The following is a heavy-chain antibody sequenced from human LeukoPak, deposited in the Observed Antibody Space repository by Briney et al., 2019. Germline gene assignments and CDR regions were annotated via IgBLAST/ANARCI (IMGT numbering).Heavy chain of an antibody. D-gene: IGHD4-11*01. J-gene: IGHJ6*02. CDR1: GYTFTGYY. Sequence: ASVKVSCKASGYTFTGYYMHWVRQAPGQGLEWMGWINPNSGGTNYAQKFQGRVTMTRDTSISTAYMELSRLRSDDTAVYYCARDPTVTTSYYYGMDVWGQGTTVTVSS. CDR3: ARDPTVTTSYYYGMDV. V-gene: IGHV1-2*02. CDR2: INPNSGGT.